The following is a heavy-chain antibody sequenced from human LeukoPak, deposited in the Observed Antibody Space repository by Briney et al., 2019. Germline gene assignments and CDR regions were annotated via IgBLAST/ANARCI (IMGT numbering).Heavy chain of an antibody. CDR1: GFTFSNYA. V-gene: IGHV3-30*18. D-gene: IGHD3-22*01. CDR2: MSFDGSNK. Sequence: PGGSLRLSCAAPGFTFSNYAVHWVRQAPGKGLEWVAVMSFDGSNKYYADSVKGRFTISRDNSKNTLYLQMNSLRTDDTAVYYCAKDLGPMIIVVTPYYFDIWGQGTLVTVSS. CDR3: AKDLGPMIIVVTPYYFDI. J-gene: IGHJ4*02.